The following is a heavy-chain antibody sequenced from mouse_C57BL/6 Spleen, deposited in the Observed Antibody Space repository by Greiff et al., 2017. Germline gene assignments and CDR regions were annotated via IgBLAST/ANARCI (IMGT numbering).Heavy chain of an antibody. V-gene: IGHV1-42*01. CDR2: INPSTGGT. J-gene: IGHJ4*01. Sequence: EVQLVESGPELVKPGASVKISCKASGYSFTGYYMNWVKQSPEKSLEWIGEINPSTGGTTYNQKFKAKATLTVDKSSSTAYMQLKSLTSEDSAVYYCARSYDGYYPYYYAMDYWGQGTSVTVSS. CDR3: ARSYDGYYPYYYAMDY. CDR1: GYSFTGYY. D-gene: IGHD2-3*01.